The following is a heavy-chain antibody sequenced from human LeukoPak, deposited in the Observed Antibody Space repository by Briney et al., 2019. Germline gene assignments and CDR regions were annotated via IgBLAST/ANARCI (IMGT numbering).Heavy chain of an antibody. V-gene: IGHV4-59*08. D-gene: IGHD6-25*01. CDR1: GVSIGGYY. CDR2: THHSGTT. Sequence: SETLSLTCTVSGVSIGGYYWSWLRQPPGKGLEWLGYTHHSGTTNYNPSVGSRLTTSVDTSRKQVSLKLSSVTAADTAVYYCARHSADRAFDIWGQGTMVTVSS. J-gene: IGHJ3*02. CDR3: ARHSADRAFDI.